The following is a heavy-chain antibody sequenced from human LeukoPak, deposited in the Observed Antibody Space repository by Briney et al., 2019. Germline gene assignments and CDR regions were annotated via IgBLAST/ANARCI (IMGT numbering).Heavy chain of an antibody. J-gene: IGHJ6*02. CDR1: GGTFSSYA. D-gene: IGHD2-2*01. V-gene: IGHV1-46*01. Sequence: ASVKVSCKASGGTFSSYAISWVRQAPGQGLEWMGIINPSGGSTSYAQKFQGRVTMTRDTSTSTAYMELSSLRSEDTAVYYCARDPAAVYYYYGMDVWGQGTTVTVSS. CDR2: INPSGGST. CDR3: ARDPAAVYYYYGMDV.